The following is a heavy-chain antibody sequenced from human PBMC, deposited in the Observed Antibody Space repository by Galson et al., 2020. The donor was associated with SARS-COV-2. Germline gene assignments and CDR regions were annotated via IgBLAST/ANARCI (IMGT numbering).Heavy chain of an antibody. Sequence: SETLSLTCTVSGAAIRFSGYYWAWIRQHPQRGLEWIGYIYSGGNPHHSPSFQGRLGISLDWSKNEFSMRLDSVTAADTAVYFCARGGGTGSKGYGHYYFDAWGHGTQVTVSA. V-gene: IGHV4-31*03. CDR1: GAAIRFSGYY. CDR2: IYSGGNP. D-gene: IGHD3-10*01. J-gene: IGHJ5*01. CDR3: ARGGGTGSKGYGHYYFDA.